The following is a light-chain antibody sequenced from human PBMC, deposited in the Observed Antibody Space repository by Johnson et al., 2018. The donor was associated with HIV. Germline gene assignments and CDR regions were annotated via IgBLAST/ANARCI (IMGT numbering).Light chain of an antibody. V-gene: IGLV1-51*01. Sequence: QAVLTQPPSVSAAPGQKFTISCSGSSSNIGNNYVSWYQQLPGTAPKLLIYDNNKRPSGIPDRFSGSKSGTSATLGITGLQTGDEADYYCGTWDSSMSAHVCGTGTKVTVL. CDR1: SSNIGNNY. CDR3: GTWDSSMSAHV. J-gene: IGLJ1*01. CDR2: DNN.